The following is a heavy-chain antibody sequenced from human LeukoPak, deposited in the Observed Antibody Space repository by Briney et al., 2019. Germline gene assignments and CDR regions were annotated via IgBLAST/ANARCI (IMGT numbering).Heavy chain of an antibody. CDR2: IWFDGSNE. CDR1: GFIFSSYA. V-gene: IGHV3-33*01. Sequence: GGSLRLSCAASGFIFSSYAMHWVRQAPGKGLEWVAIIWFDGSNEYHADSVKGRLTISRDNSMNTVYLQMNGLRDEDTAIYYCARGLGYSYGYGIDNWGQGTLVTVSS. J-gene: IGHJ4*02. D-gene: IGHD5-18*01. CDR3: ARGLGYSYGYGIDN.